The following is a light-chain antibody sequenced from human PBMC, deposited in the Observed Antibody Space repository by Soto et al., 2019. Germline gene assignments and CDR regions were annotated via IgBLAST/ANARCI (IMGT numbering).Light chain of an antibody. Sequence: DIQMTQSPSCLSASVGDSVTINCRASKSISSYLNWYQQKPGKAPKLLIYAASSLQSGVPSRFSGSGSGTDFTLTISSLQPEDFATYYCQQSYSTPRTFGQGTKVEIK. CDR2: AAS. J-gene: IGKJ1*01. V-gene: IGKV1-39*01. CDR3: QQSYSTPRT. CDR1: KSISSY.